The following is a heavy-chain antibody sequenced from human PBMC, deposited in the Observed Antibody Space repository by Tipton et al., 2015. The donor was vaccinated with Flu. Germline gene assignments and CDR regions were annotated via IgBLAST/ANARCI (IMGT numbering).Heavy chain of an antibody. D-gene: IGHD3-10*01. V-gene: IGHV4-38-2*01. CDR2: ISHSGST. Sequence: TLSLTCSVSGDSIGYPYYWGWIRQPPGKGLEWIATISHSGSTYYNPSLKSRVTISVDTSKNHFSLKLSSVTAADTAVYYCARSTYYYGSGSSDFWGQGTLVTSSS. CDR1: GDSIGYPYY. J-gene: IGHJ4*02. CDR3: ARSTYYYGSGSSDF.